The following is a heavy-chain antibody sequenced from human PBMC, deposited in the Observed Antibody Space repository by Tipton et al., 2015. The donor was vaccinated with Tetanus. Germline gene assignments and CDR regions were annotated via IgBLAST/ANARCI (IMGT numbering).Heavy chain of an antibody. CDR3: ARDQDITMFRGGYYFYRLDV. V-gene: IGHV1-69*01. CDR2: IIPLFRTA. CDR1: GGTFSNFG. D-gene: IGHD3-10*01. J-gene: IGHJ6*02. Sequence: QLVQSGAEVKKPGSSVKVSCKASGGTFSNFGVNWVRQAPGQGLEWMGGIIPLFRTANYPLKFQGRVTITADESTTTVYMALSSLRSEDTAVYYCARDQDITMFRGGYYFYRLDVWGQGTTVTVSS.